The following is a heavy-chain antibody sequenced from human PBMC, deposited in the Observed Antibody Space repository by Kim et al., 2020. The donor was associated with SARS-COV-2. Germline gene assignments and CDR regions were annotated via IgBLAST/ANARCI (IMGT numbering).Heavy chain of an antibody. D-gene: IGHD6-19*01. J-gene: IGHJ4*02. V-gene: IGHV5-51*01. Sequence: YRPSFQGQVTISADESVSTAYLPWSSVKASDTAMYYCARRIALAGTVDYWGQGTLVTVSS. CDR3: ARRIALAGTVDY.